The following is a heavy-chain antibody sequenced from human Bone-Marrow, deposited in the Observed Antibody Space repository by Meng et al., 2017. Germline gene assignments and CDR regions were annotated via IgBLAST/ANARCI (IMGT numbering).Heavy chain of an antibody. V-gene: IGHV3-7*01. J-gene: IGHJ4*02. CDR3: AREEEWGDHGDRFYYFDY. D-gene: IGHD4-17*01. CDR2: INQEGTEK. Sequence: GGSLRLSCAASGFTFTAYSMMSVRQAPGKGLEWVANINQEGTEKYSVDSVKGRVTISRDNAKNSLYLQMNSLRAEDTAVYYCAREEEWGDHGDRFYYFDYWGQGTLVTVSS. CDR1: GFTFTAYS.